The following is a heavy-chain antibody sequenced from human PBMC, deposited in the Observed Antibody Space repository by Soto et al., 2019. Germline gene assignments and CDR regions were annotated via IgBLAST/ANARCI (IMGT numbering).Heavy chain of an antibody. CDR3: TREGAYYDFWSGFGSYYYYMDV. D-gene: IGHD3-3*01. CDR2: IRSKAYGGTT. CDR1: GCTFGDYA. V-gene: IGHV3-49*03. J-gene: IGHJ6*03. Sequence: GGSLRLSCTGSGCTFGDYAMSWFRQAPGKGLEWVGFIRSKAYGGTTEYAASVKGRFTISRDDSKSIAYLQMNSLKTEDTAVYYCTREGAYYDFWSGFGSYYYYMDVWGKGTTVTVSS.